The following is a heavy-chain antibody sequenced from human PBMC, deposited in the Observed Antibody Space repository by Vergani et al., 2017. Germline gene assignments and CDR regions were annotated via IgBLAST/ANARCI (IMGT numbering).Heavy chain of an antibody. J-gene: IGHJ4*02. Sequence: QLQLQESGPGLVKPSETLSLTCTVSRGSISSSSYYWSWIRQPPGRGLEWIGEINHSGSTNYNPSLMSRVTISVDTSKNQFSLKLSSVTAADTAVYYCAGASSIAARVFDYWGQGTLVTVSS. CDR1: RGSISSSSYY. D-gene: IGHD6-6*01. CDR2: INHSGST. V-gene: IGHV4-39*07. CDR3: AGASSIAARVFDY.